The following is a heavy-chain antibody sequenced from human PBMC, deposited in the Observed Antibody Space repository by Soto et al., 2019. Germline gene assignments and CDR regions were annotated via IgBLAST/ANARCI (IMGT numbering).Heavy chain of an antibody. V-gene: IGHV3-23*01. CDR3: ARDRGYDAHDYYYNAMDV. D-gene: IGHD3-10*01. CDR1: GFTFTFYA. Sequence: EVQLLESGGGLVQPGGSLRLSCAASGFTFTFYAMSWVRQAPGKGLQWVSGITGSGDITYYADSVKDRFTISRDNSKNTLYLQMNSLRAEDTAVYYCARDRGYDAHDYYYNAMDVWGQGTTVTVSS. CDR2: ITGSGDIT. J-gene: IGHJ6*02.